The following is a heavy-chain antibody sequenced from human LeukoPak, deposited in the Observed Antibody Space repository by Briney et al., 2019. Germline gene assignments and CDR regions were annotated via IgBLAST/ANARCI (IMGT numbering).Heavy chain of an antibody. V-gene: IGHV4-34*01. CDR3: ARRGWFGPYNWFDP. CDR1: GGSFSGYY. CDR2: INHSGST. D-gene: IGHD3-10*01. Sequence: PSETLSLTCAVYGGSFSGYYWSWIRQPPGKGLEWIGEINHSGSTNYNPSLKSRVTISVDTSKNQVSLKLTSVTAADTAVYYCARRGWFGPYNWFDPWGQGTLVTVSS. J-gene: IGHJ5*02.